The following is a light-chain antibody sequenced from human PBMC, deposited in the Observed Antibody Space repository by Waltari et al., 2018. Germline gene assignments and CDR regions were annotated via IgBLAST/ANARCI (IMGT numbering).Light chain of an antibody. CDR1: SSNIGAGYD. CDR3: QSYDSSLSGHVV. V-gene: IGLV1-40*01. Sequence: QSVLTQPPSVSGAPGQRVTISCTGSSSNIGAGYDVTWYQQLPGTAPKLLIYGTSNRPSGVPDRFSGSKSGTSASLAITGLQAEDEADYYCQSYDSSLSGHVVFGGGTKLTVL. CDR2: GTS. J-gene: IGLJ2*01.